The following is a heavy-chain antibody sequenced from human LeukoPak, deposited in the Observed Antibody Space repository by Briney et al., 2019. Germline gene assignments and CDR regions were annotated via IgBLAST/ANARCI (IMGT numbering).Heavy chain of an antibody. Sequence: GGSLRLSCAASGFTFSSYAMHWVRQAPGKGLEWVAVISYDGSNKYYADSVKGRFTISRDNAKNSLYLQMNSLRAEDTAVYYCASPYVGSTVTTDAFDIWGQGTMVTVSS. D-gene: IGHD4-17*01. CDR3: ASPYVGSTVTTDAFDI. CDR1: GFTFSSYA. J-gene: IGHJ3*02. V-gene: IGHV3-30-3*01. CDR2: ISYDGSNK.